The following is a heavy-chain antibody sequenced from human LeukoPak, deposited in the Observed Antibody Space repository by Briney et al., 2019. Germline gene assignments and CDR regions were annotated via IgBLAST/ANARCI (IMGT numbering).Heavy chain of an antibody. CDR2: ISGSGDST. D-gene: IGHD2-8*02. CDR1: GLNFKFYD. CDR3: VKDRYCPEVTCFGGGFEY. Sequence: PGGSLRLSCTVSGLNFKFYDMSWVRQAPGKGLEWVSDISGSGDSTDYADSVKGRSTLSRDHYKNTLYLRHNPLRVEDTATYYCVKDRYCPEVTCFGGGFEYWGQGTLVVVSS. J-gene: IGHJ4*02. V-gene: IGHV3-23*01.